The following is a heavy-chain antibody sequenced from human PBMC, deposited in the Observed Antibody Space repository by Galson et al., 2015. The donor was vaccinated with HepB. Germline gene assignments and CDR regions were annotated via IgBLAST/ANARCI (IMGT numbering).Heavy chain of an antibody. CDR1: GGSISSSNW. D-gene: IGHD3-22*01. CDR3: ARTPGYPTMIVVVRAGGAFDI. CDR2: IYHSGST. V-gene: IGHV4-4*02. J-gene: IGHJ3*02. Sequence: TLSLTCAVSGGSISSSNWWSWVRQPPGKGLEWIGEIYHSGSTNYNPSLKSRVTISVDKSKNQFSLKLSSVTAADTAVYYCARTPGYPTMIVVVRAGGAFDIWGQGTMVTVSS.